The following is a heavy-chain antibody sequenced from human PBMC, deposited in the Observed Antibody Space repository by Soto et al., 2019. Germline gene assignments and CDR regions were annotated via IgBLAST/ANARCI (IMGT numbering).Heavy chain of an antibody. Sequence: ASVKVSCKASGYTFTSYDINWVRQATGQGLEWMGWMNPNSGNTGYAQKFQGRVTMTRNTSISTAYMELSSLRSEDTAVYYCARGLSFKWGEGAYWFDPWGQGTLVTVSS. CDR2: MNPNSGNT. J-gene: IGHJ5*02. D-gene: IGHD7-27*01. V-gene: IGHV1-8*01. CDR3: ARGLSFKWGEGAYWFDP. CDR1: GYTFTSYD.